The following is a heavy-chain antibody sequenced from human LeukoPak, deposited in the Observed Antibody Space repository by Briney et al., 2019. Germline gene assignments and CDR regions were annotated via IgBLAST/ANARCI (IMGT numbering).Heavy chain of an antibody. CDR3: AKDLKGLRYLDWLLHAFLYDY. CDR2: ISGSGGST. J-gene: IGHJ4*02. D-gene: IGHD3-9*01. Sequence: PGGSLRLSCAASGFTFSSYAMSWVRQAPGKGLEWVSAISGSGGSTYYADSVKGRFTISRDNSKNTLYLQMNSLRAEDTAVYYCAKDLKGLRYLDWLLHAFLYDYWGQGTLVTVSS. CDR1: GFTFSSYA. V-gene: IGHV3-23*01.